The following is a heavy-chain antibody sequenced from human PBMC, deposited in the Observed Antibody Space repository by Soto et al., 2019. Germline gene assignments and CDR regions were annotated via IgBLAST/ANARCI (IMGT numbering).Heavy chain of an antibody. CDR3: ATKDGSGFMDV. CDR2: IIADNGNT. CDR1: GYTFTSYG. Sequence: QVHLVQSGAEVKKPGASVKVSCKASGYTFTSYGIRLVLQAPGQGLEWMGCIIADNGNTNYAQTLQCRVTMTTDTSPSTAYIALRSRVSDDTAAYYCATKDGSGFMDVWGLGTTVTVSS. J-gene: IGHJ6*02. D-gene: IGHD3-10*01. V-gene: IGHV1-18*01.